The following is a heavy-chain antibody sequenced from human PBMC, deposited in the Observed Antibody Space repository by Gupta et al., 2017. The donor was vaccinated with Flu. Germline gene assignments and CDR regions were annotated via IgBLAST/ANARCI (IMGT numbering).Heavy chain of an antibody. CDR3: ARAPYTYCSSTSCPVWFDP. CDR1: GYTFTSYY. Sequence: QVQLVQSGAAVKKPGASVKVSCKASGYTFTSYYMHWVRQAPGQGLEWMGIINPSGGSTSYAQKFQGRVTMTRDTSTSTVYMELSSLRSEDTAVYYCARAPYTYCSSTSCPVWFDPWGQGTLVTVSS. D-gene: IGHD2-2*01. CDR2: INPSGGST. V-gene: IGHV1-46*01. J-gene: IGHJ5*02.